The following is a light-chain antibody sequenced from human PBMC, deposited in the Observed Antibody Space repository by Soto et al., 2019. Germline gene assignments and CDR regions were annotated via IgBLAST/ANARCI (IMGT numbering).Light chain of an antibody. Sequence: QSVLTQPASVSGTPGQWITIPCAATSSDFGSFQVVSWYQHHPGKAPKGMIDEDTKRPSGISNRFSGSKSGNTASLTISGLQAEDEAYYYCCSYAGSSTWVFGGGTKVTVL. CDR2: EDT. V-gene: IGLV2-23*01. CDR3: CSYAGSSTWV. CDR1: SSDFGSFQV. J-gene: IGLJ3*02.